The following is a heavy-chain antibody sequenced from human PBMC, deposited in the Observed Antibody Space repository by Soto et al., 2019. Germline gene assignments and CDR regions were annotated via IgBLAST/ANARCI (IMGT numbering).Heavy chain of an antibody. D-gene: IGHD3-22*01. V-gene: IGHV1-69*06. Sequence: SVKVSCKASGGTFGSDAITWVRQAPGQGLEWVGRIIPIFGTTNYAQNLQGRVTISADKSTLTSYMELHSPTSDDTALYYCARDRTDSGYYTNWLDPWGQGTQVTV. J-gene: IGHJ5*02. CDR3: ARDRTDSGYYTNWLDP. CDR2: IIPIFGTT. CDR1: GGTFGSDA.